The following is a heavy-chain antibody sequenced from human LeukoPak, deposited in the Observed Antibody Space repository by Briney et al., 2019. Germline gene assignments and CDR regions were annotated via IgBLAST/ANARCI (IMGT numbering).Heavy chain of an antibody. CDR3: ARAGTGGHFDY. J-gene: IGHJ4*02. Sequence: GSLRLSCAASGFTFSSYWMSWVRQAPGKGLEWIGRIYTSGSTNYNPSLKSRVTISVDTSKNQFSLKLSSVTAADTAVYYCARAGTGGHFDYWGQGTLVTVSS. CDR2: IYTSGST. D-gene: IGHD3-10*01. CDR1: GFTFSSYW. V-gene: IGHV4-4*08.